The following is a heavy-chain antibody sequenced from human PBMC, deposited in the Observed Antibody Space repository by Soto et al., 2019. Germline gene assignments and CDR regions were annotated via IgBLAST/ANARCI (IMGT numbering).Heavy chain of an antibody. D-gene: IGHD6-19*01. CDR2: IKSKTDGGAI. CDR1: GLTFSRAW. J-gene: IGHJ6*02. CDR3: ITFLQVAGNMHL. V-gene: IGHV3-15*01. Sequence: PGGSLRLSCAASGLTFSRAWMSWVRQAPGKGLEWVGRIKSKTDGGAIDYAAPVKGRFTISRDDSKNTLYLEMSSLKSEDSGVYYCITFLQVAGNMHLWGQGTTVTVSS.